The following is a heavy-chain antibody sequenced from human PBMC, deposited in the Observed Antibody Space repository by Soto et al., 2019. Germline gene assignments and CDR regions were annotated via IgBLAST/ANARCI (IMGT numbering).Heavy chain of an antibody. CDR2: IYYSGST. J-gene: IGHJ4*02. D-gene: IGHD3-10*01. CDR1: GGSISSSSYY. V-gene: IGHV4-39*01. CDR3: ARHSPLLWVGELTAPFDY. Sequence: QLQLQESGPGLVKPSETLSLTCTVSGGSISSSSYYWGWIRQPPGKGLEWIGSIYYSGSTYYNPSLKSRVTISVDTSKNQFSLKLSSVTAADTAVYYCARHSPLLWVGELTAPFDYWGQGTLVTVSS.